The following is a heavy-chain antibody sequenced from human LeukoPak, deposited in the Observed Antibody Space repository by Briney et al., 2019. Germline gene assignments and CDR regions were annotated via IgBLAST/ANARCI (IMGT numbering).Heavy chain of an antibody. Sequence: PSETLSLTCAVYGGSFSGYYWSWIRQPPGRGLEWIGEINHSGSTNYNPSLKSRVTISVDTSKNQFSLKLSSVTAADTAVYYCARYCSGGSCYRPEWFDPWGQGTLVTVSS. CDR1: GGSFSGYY. CDR2: INHSGST. D-gene: IGHD2-15*01. J-gene: IGHJ5*02. V-gene: IGHV4-34*01. CDR3: ARYCSGGSCYRPEWFDP.